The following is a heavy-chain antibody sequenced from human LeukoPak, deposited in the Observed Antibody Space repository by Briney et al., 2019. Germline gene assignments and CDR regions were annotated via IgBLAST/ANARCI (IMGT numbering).Heavy chain of an antibody. CDR3: ARDREGSSWYGGAFDI. V-gene: IGHV1-18*01. CDR2: ISAYNGNT. D-gene: IGHD6-13*01. Sequence: ASVKVSCKASGYTFTSYGISWVRQAPGQGLEWMGWISAYNGNTNYAQKLQGRVTMTTDTFTSTAYMELSSLRSEDTAVYYCARDREGSSWYGGAFDIWGQGTMVTVSS. J-gene: IGHJ3*02. CDR1: GYTFTSYG.